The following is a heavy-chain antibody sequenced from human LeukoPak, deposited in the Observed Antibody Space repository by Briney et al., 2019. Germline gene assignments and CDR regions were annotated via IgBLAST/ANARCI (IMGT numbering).Heavy chain of an antibody. V-gene: IGHV3-7*01. CDR3: ARDTLGEGEDANYAVYYFDY. D-gene: IGHD4/OR15-4a*01. Sequence: GGPLRLSCAASGFRFNTYWMSWVRQAPGKGLEWVANIKQDGNAKYYADSVKGRFTISSDNGKNSLDLQMNSLRADDTAVYYCARDTLGEGEDANYAVYYFDYWGQGTVVTVSS. CDR2: IKQDGNAK. J-gene: IGHJ4*02. CDR1: GFRFNTYW.